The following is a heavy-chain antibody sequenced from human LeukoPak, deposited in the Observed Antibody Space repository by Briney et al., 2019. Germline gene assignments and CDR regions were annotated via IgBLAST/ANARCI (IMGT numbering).Heavy chain of an antibody. D-gene: IGHD2-21*01. J-gene: IGHJ6*03. CDR1: GFTFRDYS. V-gene: IGHV3-11*04. CDR3: ARDFPIPRLYRDYNYMDV. Sequence: GGSLRLSCAASGFTFRDYSMNWVRQVPGKGLEWISYISSSGDTIYYRDSVKGRFTISRDNARDSLSLQMNSLRAEDTAVYFCARDFPIPRLYRDYNYMDVWGKGTTVTVSS. CDR2: ISSSGDTI.